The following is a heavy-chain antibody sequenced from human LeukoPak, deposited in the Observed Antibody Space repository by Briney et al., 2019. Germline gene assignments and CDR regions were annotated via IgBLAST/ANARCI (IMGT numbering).Heavy chain of an antibody. CDR1: GYSFTSHW. D-gene: IGHD6-19*01. Sequence: GESLKISCKASGYSFTSHWIGWVRQMPGKGLEWMVIIYPGDSDTRYSPSFQGQVTISADKSISTAYLQWSTLQAPDTAIYSCARGDNSGWYFFDYWGQGTLVTVSS. CDR3: ARGDNSGWYFFDY. CDR2: IYPGDSDT. V-gene: IGHV5-51*01. J-gene: IGHJ4*02.